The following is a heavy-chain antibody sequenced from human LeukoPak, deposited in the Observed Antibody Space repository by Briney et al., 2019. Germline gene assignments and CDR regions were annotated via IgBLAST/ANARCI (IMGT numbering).Heavy chain of an antibody. D-gene: IGHD3-9*01. Sequence: GESLKISCKGSGYTFTSYAMHWVRQAPVQRLEWMGWINAGNGNTKYSQKFQGRVTITRDTSASTAYMELSSLRSEDTAVYYCARHDILTGLDYWGQGTLVTVSS. V-gene: IGHV1-3*01. CDR3: ARHDILTGLDY. CDR1: GYTFTSYA. J-gene: IGHJ4*02. CDR2: INAGNGNT.